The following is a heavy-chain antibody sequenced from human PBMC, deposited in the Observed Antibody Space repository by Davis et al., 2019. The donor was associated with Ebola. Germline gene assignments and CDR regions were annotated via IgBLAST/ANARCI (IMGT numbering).Heavy chain of an antibody. CDR1: GFTFSRYG. V-gene: IGHV3-30*02. Sequence: GESLKISCEASGFTFSRYGMHWVRQAPGKGLEWVAFIRSEATSQDYGKSVQGRFFISRDDSKNTLYLQMSSLRAEDTAVYYCARGYCSGSSCYSVVSYWGQGTLVTVSS. J-gene: IGHJ4*02. D-gene: IGHD2-15*01. CDR2: IRSEATSQ. CDR3: ARGYCSGSSCYSVVSY.